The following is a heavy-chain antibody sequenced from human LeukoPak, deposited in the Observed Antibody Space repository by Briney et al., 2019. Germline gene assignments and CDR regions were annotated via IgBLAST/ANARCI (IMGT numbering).Heavy chain of an antibody. J-gene: IGHJ6*03. CDR3: ARDRHVPGLYYYYMDV. CDR1: GFTFSNAW. D-gene: IGHD6-6*01. Sequence: GGSLRLSCAASGFTFSNAWMSWVRQAPGKGLEWVGRIKSKTDGGTTDYAAPVKGRFTISRDNAKNSLYLQMNSMRPEDTAAYFCARDRHVPGLYYYYMDVWGKGTTVTVSS. V-gene: IGHV3-15*01. CDR2: IKSKTDGGTT.